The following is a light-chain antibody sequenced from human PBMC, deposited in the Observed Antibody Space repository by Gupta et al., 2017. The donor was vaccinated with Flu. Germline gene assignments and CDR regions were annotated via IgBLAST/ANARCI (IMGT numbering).Light chain of an antibody. V-gene: IGLV3-21*03. CDR2: DDR. CDR1: HIGRRS. CDR3: QVWHSGGVS. J-gene: IGLJ2*01. Sequence: SYVLTQPPSVSVAPEKTARISCGGDHIGRRSVHWYQQKPGQAPVLVVYDDRDRPSGIPDRFSGSNSGNTATLTIRGVEVGDEADYYCQVWHSGGVSFGGGTKLTVL.